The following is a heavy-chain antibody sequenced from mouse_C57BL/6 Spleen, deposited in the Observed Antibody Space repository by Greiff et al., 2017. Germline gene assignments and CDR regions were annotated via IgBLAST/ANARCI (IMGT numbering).Heavy chain of an antibody. D-gene: IGHD4-1*01. CDR2: IDPSDSYT. J-gene: IGHJ2*01. CDR1: GYTFTSYW. CDR3: ARRRTGTLDY. V-gene: IGHV1-69*01. Sequence: QVQLQQPGAELVMPGASVKLSCKASGYTFTSYWMHWVKQRPGQGLEWIGEIDPSDSYTNYNQKFKGKSTLTVDKSSSTAYMQLSSLTAADSAVYYFARRRTGTLDYWGQGTTLTVSS.